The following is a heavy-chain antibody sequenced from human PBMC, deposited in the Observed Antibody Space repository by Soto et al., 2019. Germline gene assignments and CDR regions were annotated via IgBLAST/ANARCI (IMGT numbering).Heavy chain of an antibody. CDR1: GFTFSSYE. V-gene: IGHV3-48*03. CDR2: ISSSGSTI. Sequence: LRLSCAASGFTFSSYEMNWARQAPGKGLEWVSYISSSGSTIYYADSVKGRFTISRDNAKNSLYLQMNSLRAEDTAVYYCAREGNWNPDPWGQGTLVTVSS. D-gene: IGHD1-1*01. CDR3: AREGNWNPDP. J-gene: IGHJ5*02.